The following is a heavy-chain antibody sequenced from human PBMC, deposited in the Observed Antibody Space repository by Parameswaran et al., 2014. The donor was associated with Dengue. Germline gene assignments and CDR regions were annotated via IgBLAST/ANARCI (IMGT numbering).Heavy chain of an antibody. Sequence: WIRQPPGKGLEWVAVISYDGSNKYYADSVKGRFTISRDNSKNTLYLQMNSLRAEDTAVYYCAKAILTGDSRSQGDYWGQGTLVTVSS. V-gene: IGHV3-30*18. J-gene: IGHJ4*02. CDR3: AKAILTGDSRSQGDY. CDR2: ISYDGSNK. D-gene: IGHD7-27*01.